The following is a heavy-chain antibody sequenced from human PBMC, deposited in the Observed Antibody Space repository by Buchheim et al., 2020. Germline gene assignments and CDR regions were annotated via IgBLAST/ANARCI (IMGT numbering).Heavy chain of an antibody. J-gene: IGHJ4*02. Sequence: EVQLVESGGGLVRSGGSLRLSCAASGFSFSDYWMTWVRQAPGKGLEWVANIKKDGSEKWYVGSVTGRFSNSKDNADNSLFLQMKSLRAEDTAVYYCAKYTNSWAYFDYWGQGTL. D-gene: IGHD6-6*01. CDR1: GFSFSDYW. V-gene: IGHV3-7*01. CDR2: IKKDGSEK. CDR3: AKYTNSWAYFDY.